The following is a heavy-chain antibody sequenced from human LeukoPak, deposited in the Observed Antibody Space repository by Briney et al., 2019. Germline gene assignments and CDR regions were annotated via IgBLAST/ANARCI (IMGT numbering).Heavy chain of an antibody. D-gene: IGHD3-10*01. CDR2: INHSGST. CDR1: GGSFSGYY. V-gene: IGHV4-34*01. CDR3: AREGNSGVRGVKVDY. J-gene: IGHJ4*02. Sequence: SETLSLTCAVYGGSFSGYYWSWIRRPPGKGLEWIREINHSGSTNYNPSLKSRVTISADTSKNQFSLKLSSVTAADTAVYYCAREGNSGVRGVKVDYWGQGTLVTVSS.